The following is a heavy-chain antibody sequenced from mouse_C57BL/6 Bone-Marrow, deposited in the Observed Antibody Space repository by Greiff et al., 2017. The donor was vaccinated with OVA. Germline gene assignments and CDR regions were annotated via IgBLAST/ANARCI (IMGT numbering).Heavy chain of an antibody. V-gene: IGHV1-55*01. CDR1: GYTFTSYW. J-gene: IGHJ4*01. D-gene: IGHD1-1*01. CDR3: ARSGSSFYYAMDY. Sequence: VQLQQPGAELVKPGASVKMSCKASGYTFTSYWITWVKQRPGQGLEWIGDIYPGSGSTNYNEKFKSKATLTVDKSSSTAYMQLSSLTSEDSAVYYCARSGSSFYYAMDYWGQRNSVNGPS. CDR2: IYPGSGST.